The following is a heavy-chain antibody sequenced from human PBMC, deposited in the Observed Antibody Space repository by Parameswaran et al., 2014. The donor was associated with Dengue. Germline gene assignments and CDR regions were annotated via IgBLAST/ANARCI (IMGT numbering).Heavy chain of an antibody. CDR2: IHYSGDT. CDR3: ARVGYCSGGSCYSPYYFDA. D-gene: IGHD2-15*01. V-gene: IGHV4-59*01. CDR1: GDSISGYF. J-gene: IGHJ4*02. Sequence: GSLRLSCSVIGDSISGYFWSWIRQSPGKGLEWIGYIHYSGDTKYNSALKSRVTISVDASHNQFSLNLSSVTAADTALYYCARVGYCSGGSCYSPYYFDAWGQGTLVTVSS.